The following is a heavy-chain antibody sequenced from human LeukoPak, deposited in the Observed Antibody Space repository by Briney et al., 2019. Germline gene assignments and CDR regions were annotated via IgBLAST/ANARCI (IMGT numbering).Heavy chain of an antibody. J-gene: IGHJ6*03. CDR2: INDRGST. Sequence: SETLSLTCAVYGGSFSGYYWNWIRQPPGKGLEWIGEINDRGSTNYNPSLKSRATISLDTSKKQFSLKLPSVTAADTAVYYCARDPGTMLRGSRRGYDGNYYYMDVWGKGTTVTISS. D-gene: IGHD3-10*01. CDR1: GGSFSGYY. CDR3: ARDPGTMLRGSRRGYDGNYYYMDV. V-gene: IGHV4-34*01.